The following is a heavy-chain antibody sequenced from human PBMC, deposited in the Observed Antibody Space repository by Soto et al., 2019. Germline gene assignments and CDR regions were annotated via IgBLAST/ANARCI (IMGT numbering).Heavy chain of an antibody. V-gene: IGHV4-39*01. J-gene: IGHJ4*02. CDR3: ARMGTRFEHNVIDFDY. CDR2: ISYSGST. D-gene: IGHD1-1*01. Sequence: QLQLQESGPGLVKPSETLSLTCTVSGGSISSSSYYWGWIRQPPGKGLEWIGGISYSGSTYYNPSRKSRVTISVDTSKNQFSLKLSSVTAADTAVYYCARMGTRFEHNVIDFDYWGQGTLVTVSS. CDR1: GGSISSSSYY.